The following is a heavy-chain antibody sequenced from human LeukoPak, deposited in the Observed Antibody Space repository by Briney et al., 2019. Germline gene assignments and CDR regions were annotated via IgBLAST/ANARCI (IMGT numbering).Heavy chain of an antibody. CDR1: GYTFTGYY. D-gene: IGHD6-13*01. J-gene: IGHJ5*02. CDR2: INPNSGGT. Sequence: ASVKVSCKASGYTFTGYYMHWVRQAPGQGLEWMGWINPNSGGTNYAQKFQGRVTMTRDTSISTAYMELSRLRSDDTAVYYCAGSFSSSWPRALPYNWFDPWGQGTLVTVSS. V-gene: IGHV1-2*02. CDR3: AGSFSSSWPRALPYNWFDP.